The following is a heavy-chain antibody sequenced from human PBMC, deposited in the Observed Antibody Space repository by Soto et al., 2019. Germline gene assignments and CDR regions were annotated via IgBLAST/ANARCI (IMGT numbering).Heavy chain of an antibody. CDR2: IDPSDSYT. V-gene: IGHV5-10-1*03. J-gene: IGHJ5*02. Sequence: EVQLVQSGAEVKKPGESLRISCKGSGYSFTSYWISWVRQMPGKGLEWMGRIDPSDSYTNYSPSFQGHVTISADKSISTAYLQWSSLKASDTAMYYGARHGRAQGVYSSSPGWFDPWGQGTLVTVSS. D-gene: IGHD6-6*01. CDR3: ARHGRAQGVYSSSPGWFDP. CDR1: GYSFTSYW.